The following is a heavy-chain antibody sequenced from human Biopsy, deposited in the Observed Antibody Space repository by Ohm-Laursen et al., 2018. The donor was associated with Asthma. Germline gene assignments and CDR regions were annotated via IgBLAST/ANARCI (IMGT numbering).Heavy chain of an antibody. CDR1: GGTYSSHS. CDR3: ARRGITGTTLDY. CDR2: VIPKYGTP. D-gene: IGHD1-7*01. V-gene: IGHV1-69*05. J-gene: IGHJ4*02. Sequence: GASVKVSCKASGGTYSSHSISWVRQAPGQGLEWMGGVIPKYGTPTYAQKFQGRVTMTRDTSTSTVYMELSSLRSEDTAVYYCARRGITGTTLDYWGQGTLVTVSS.